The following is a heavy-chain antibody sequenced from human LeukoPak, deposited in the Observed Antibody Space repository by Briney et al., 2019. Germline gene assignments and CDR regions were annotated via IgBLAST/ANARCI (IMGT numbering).Heavy chain of an antibody. CDR2: IYYTGIT. J-gene: IGHJ4*02. CDR3: ARASFIAAAGTFDY. CDR1: GGSISSNNYY. D-gene: IGHD6-13*01. V-gene: IGHV4-39*07. Sequence: SETLSLTCTVSGGSISSNNYYWGWIRQPPGKGLEWVGSIYYTGITYYNPSLKSPVTISVDTSKNQFSLKVSSVTAADTAVYYCARASFIAAAGTFDYWGQGTLVTVSS.